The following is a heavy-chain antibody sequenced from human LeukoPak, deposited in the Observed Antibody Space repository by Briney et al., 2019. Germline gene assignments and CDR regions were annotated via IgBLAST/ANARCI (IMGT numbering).Heavy chain of an antibody. V-gene: IGHV1-2*02. CDR1: GHNFTGYY. J-gene: IGHJ4*02. D-gene: IGHD6-13*01. Sequence: ALVKVSCKASGHNFTGYYMHWVRQAPGQGLEWMGWINPNSGGTNYAQKFQGRVTMTRDMSISTAYMELSRLRSDDTAVYYCAREAAPAGENYFDYWGQGTLVTVSS. CDR2: INPNSGGT. CDR3: AREAAPAGENYFDY.